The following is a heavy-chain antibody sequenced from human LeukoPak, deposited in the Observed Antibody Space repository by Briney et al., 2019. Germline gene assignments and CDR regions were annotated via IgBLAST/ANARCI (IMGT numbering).Heavy chain of an antibody. CDR3: ARLADIVVVPAAICFDY. Sequence: SETLSLTCTVSGYSISSGYYWGWIRQPPGKGLEWIGSIYHSGSTYYNPSLKSRVTISVDTSKNQFSLKLSSVTAADTAVYYCARLADIVVVPAAICFDYWGQGTLVTVSS. V-gene: IGHV4-38-2*02. CDR1: GYSISSGYY. D-gene: IGHD2-2*02. J-gene: IGHJ4*02. CDR2: IYHSGST.